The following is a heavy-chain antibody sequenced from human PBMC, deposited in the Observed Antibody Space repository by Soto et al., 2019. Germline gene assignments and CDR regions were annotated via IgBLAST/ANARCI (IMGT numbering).Heavy chain of an antibody. CDR1: GFTFSSYW. CDR2: INSDGSST. V-gene: IGHV3-74*01. Sequence: GGSLRLSCSASGFTFSSYWMHWGRQAPGKGLGWVSRINSDGSSTSYADSVKGRFTISRDNAKNTLYLQMNSLRAEDTAVYYCARVGYYDSSGPSPSPDAFDIWGQGTMVTVSS. D-gene: IGHD3-22*01. J-gene: IGHJ3*02. CDR3: ARVGYYDSSGPSPSPDAFDI.